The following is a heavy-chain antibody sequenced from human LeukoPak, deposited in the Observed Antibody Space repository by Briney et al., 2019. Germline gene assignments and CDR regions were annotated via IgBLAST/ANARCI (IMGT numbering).Heavy chain of an antibody. D-gene: IGHD2-15*01. J-gene: IGHJ3*02. CDR3: ARPSSATDAFDI. CDR2: INPSGGST. V-gene: IGHV1-46*01. CDR1: GYTFTSYY. Sequence: ASVKVSCKASGYTFTSYYMHWVRQAPGQGLEWMGIINPSGGSTSYAQKFQGRVTITADESTSTAYMELSSLRSEDTAVYYCARPSSATDAFDIWGQGTMVTVSS.